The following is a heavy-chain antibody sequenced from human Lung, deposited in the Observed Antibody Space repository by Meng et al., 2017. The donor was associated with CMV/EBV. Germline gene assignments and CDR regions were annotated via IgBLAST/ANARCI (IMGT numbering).Heavy chain of an antibody. V-gene: IGHV1-2*02. CDR2: INPNSGGT. CDR1: GYTFTGYY. CDR3: ARELDLQLGYCSGGSCYGRGNWFDP. J-gene: IGHJ5*02. Sequence: TVTVSCXASGYTFTGYYMHWVRQAPGQGLEWMGWINPNSGGTNYAQKFQGRVTMTRDTSISTAYMELSRLRSDDTAVYYCARELDLQLGYCSGGSCYGRGNWFDPWGQGTLVTVSS. D-gene: IGHD2-15*01.